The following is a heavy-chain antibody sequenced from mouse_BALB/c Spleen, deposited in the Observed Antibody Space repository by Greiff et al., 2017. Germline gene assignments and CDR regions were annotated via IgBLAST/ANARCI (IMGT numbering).Heavy chain of an antibody. Sequence: QVQLQQSGAELVKPGASVKLSCKASGYTFTEYIIHWVKQRSGQGLEWIGWFYPGSGSIKYNEKFKDKATLTADKSSSTVYMELSRLTSEDSAVYFCARHEAQYGNYYYAMDYWGQGTSVTVSS. D-gene: IGHD2-10*02. CDR3: ARHEAQYGNYYYAMDY. CDR2: FYPGSGSI. J-gene: IGHJ4*01. V-gene: IGHV1-62-2*01. CDR1: GYTFTEYI.